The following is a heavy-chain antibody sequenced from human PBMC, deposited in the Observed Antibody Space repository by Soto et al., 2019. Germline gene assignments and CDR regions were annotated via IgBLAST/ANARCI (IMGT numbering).Heavy chain of an antibody. V-gene: IGHV2-5*02. D-gene: IGHD4-17*01. CDR2: IYWDDDK. CDR3: AHTTTVTALDY. CDR1: GFSLSTSGVG. J-gene: IGHJ4*02. Sequence: SGPTLVNPTQTLTLTCTFSGFSLSTSGVGVGWIRQPPGKALEWLALIYWDDDKRYSPSLKSRLTVTKDTSKNQVVLTMTNMDPVDTATHFCAHTTTVTALDYWGQGALVTVSS.